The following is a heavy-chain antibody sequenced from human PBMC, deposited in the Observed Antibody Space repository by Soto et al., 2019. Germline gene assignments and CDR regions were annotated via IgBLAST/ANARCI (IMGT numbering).Heavy chain of an antibody. D-gene: IGHD2-2*01. Sequence: TLSLTCAVYGGSFSGYYWSWIRQPPGKGLEWIGEINHSGSTNYNPSLKSRVTISVDTSKNQFSLKLSSVTAADTAVFFFARERSCSSTSCYERNAFDIWGQGNPGHRLL. CDR1: GGSFSGYY. V-gene: IGHV4-34*01. J-gene: IGHJ3*02. CDR2: INHSGST. CDR3: ARERSCSSTSCYERNAFDI.